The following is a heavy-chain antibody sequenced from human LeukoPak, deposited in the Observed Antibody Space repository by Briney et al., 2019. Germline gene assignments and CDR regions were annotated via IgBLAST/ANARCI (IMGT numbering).Heavy chain of an antibody. D-gene: IGHD1-26*01. CDR1: GGSVSSGSYY. J-gene: IGHJ4*02. V-gene: IGHV4-61*01. CDR2: IYYSGST. CDR3: AREDSGSSFDY. Sequence: SETLSLTCTVPGGSVSSGSYYWSWIRQPPGKGLEWIGYIYYSGSTNYNPSLKSRVTISVDTSKNQFSLKLSSVTAADTAVYYCAREDSGSSFDYWGQGTLVTVSS.